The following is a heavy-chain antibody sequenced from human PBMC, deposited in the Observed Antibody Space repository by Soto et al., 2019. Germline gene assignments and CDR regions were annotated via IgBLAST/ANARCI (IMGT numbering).Heavy chain of an antibody. CDR3: ARDPVNGIAAAVLGTDY. CDR2: IIPILGIA. V-gene: IGHV1-69*08. Sequence: QVQLVQSGAEVKKPGSSVKVSCKASGGTFSSYTISWVRQAPGQGLEWMGRIIPILGIANYAQKFQGRVTITADKSTSTAYMERSSLRSEDTAVYYCARDPVNGIAAAVLGTDYWGQGALVTVSS. D-gene: IGHD6-13*01. CDR1: GGTFSSYT. J-gene: IGHJ4*02.